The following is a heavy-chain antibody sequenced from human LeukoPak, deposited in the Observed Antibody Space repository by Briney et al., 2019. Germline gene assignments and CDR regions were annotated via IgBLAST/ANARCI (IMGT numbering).Heavy chain of an antibody. CDR2: MNPNSGNT. V-gene: IGHV1-8*03. J-gene: IGHJ5*02. CDR1: GYTFTSYD. Sequence: ASVKVSCKASGYTFTSYDINWVRQATGQGLEWMGWMNPNSGNTGYAQKFQGRVTITGNASISTAYMELSSLRSEDTAVYYCARRALVVVPAAKAGGDWFDPWGQGTLVTVSS. D-gene: IGHD2-2*01. CDR3: ARRALVVVPAAKAGGDWFDP.